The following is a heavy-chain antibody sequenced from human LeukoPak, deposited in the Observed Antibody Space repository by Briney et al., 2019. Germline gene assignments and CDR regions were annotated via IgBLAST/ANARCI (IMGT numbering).Heavy chain of an antibody. CDR3: ARDKWQPRYAFDI. Sequence: PSETLSLTCAVSGGSISSSNWWSGIRQPPGKGLEWIGDIYHSGSTNYNPALKSRVTISVATSTTQFSLKLSSVPAAATALYSCARDKWQPRYAFDIWGPRTTVTVSS. J-gene: IGHJ3*02. V-gene: IGHV4-4*02. D-gene: IGHD1-26*01. CDR1: GGSISSSNW. CDR2: IYHSGST.